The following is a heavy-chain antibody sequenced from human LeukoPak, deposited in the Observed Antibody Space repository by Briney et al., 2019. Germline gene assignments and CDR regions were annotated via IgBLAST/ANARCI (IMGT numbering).Heavy chain of an antibody. V-gene: IGHV4-39*01. CDR2: IYYSGST. CDR3: ARQPLIVVVNYFDY. J-gene: IGHJ4*02. D-gene: IGHD3-22*01. Sequence: SETLSLTCTVSGGSISSSSYYWGWIRQPPGKGLGWIGSIYYSGSTYYNPSLKSRVTISVDTSKNQFSLKLSSVTAADTAVYYCARQPLIVVVNYFDYWGQGTLLTVSS. CDR1: GGSISSSSYY.